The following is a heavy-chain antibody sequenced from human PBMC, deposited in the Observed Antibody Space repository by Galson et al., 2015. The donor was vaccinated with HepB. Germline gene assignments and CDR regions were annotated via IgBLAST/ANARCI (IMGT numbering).Heavy chain of an antibody. CDR3: ARKDYSSGWYYFDY. Sequence: SVKVSCKASGYTFNSSGISWVRQAPGQGLEWMGWISAYNGNTNYAQKLQGRVTMTTDTSTSTAYMELRSLRSDDTAVYYCARKDYSSGWYYFDYWGQGTLVTVSS. CDR1: GYTFNSSG. V-gene: IGHV1-18*04. D-gene: IGHD6-19*01. CDR2: ISAYNGNT. J-gene: IGHJ4*02.